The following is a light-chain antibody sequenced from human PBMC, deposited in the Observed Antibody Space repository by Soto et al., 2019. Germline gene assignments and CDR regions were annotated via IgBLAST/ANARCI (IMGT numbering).Light chain of an antibody. J-gene: IGKJ4*01. Sequence: DIQMTQSPSTLSASVGDRVTMTCRASQSISSWLAWYQQKPGRAPKLLIHKASILEGGVPSRCSGGGSGTEYNLTISSLQDDDGATYYCQQYNSYISFGGGTKVEIK. V-gene: IGKV1-5*03. CDR2: KAS. CDR3: QQYNSYIS. CDR1: QSISSW.